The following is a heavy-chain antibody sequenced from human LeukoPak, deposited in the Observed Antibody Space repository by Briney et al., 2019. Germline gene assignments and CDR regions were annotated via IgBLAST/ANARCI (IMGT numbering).Heavy chain of an antibody. Sequence: ASVKVSCKASGYTFTNYDINWVRQAPGQGLEWVGRMNPSSGGSVYAENFQGRVTMTRNTSISTAYMELSSLRSEDTAVYYCARGSWGNNWFDPWGQGTLVTVSS. CDR3: ARGSWGNNWFDP. CDR1: GYTFTNYD. V-gene: IGHV1-8*01. J-gene: IGHJ5*02. CDR2: MNPSSGGS. D-gene: IGHD7-27*01.